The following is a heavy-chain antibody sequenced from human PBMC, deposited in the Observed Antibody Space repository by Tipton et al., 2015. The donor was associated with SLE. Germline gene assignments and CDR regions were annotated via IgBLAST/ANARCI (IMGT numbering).Heavy chain of an antibody. V-gene: IGHV3-23*01. CDR2: ISGGGGST. CDR3: AKFEKTTDFYLDS. CDR1: GFTFSSYA. D-gene: IGHD1/OR15-1a*01. Sequence: SLRLSCATSGFTFSSYALSLVRRAPGKGLEWVSAISGGGGSTYYADFVKGRFSISIDKSKKTLSLQMNSLRVDDTATYYCAKFEKTTDFYLDSWGQGTLVSVSS. J-gene: IGHJ4*02.